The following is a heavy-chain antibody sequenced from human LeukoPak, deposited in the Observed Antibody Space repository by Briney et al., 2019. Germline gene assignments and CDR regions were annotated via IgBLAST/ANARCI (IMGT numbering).Heavy chain of an antibody. CDR2: ISAFNGNT. CDR1: GYTLNRYG. D-gene: IGHD3-10*01. V-gene: IGHV1-18*01. CDR3: ATNILVRDIINWFDP. J-gene: IGHJ5*02. Sequence: ASVKVSCKASGYTLNRYGISWVRQAPGLGLEWMGWISAFNGNTEYAQKFQGRVSLTTDTSTRTAYMELSSLRYDDTAVYYCATNILVRDIINWFDPWGQGTLVTVSS.